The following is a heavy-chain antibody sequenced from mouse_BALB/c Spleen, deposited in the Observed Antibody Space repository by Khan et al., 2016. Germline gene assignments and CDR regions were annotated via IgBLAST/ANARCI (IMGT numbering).Heavy chain of an antibody. CDR1: GYAITNDYA. Sequence: EVQLQESGPGLVKPSQSLSLTCTATGYAITNDYAWNWIRHLPGNKQEWMGIISYSGGTTYNPSLKSRISITRDTSKNQSFLQLNSVTTEDTATXYCAYGTYYARDYWGQETSVTVAS. CDR2: ISYSGGT. V-gene: IGHV3-2*02. CDR3: AYGTYYARDY. D-gene: IGHD2-1*01. J-gene: IGHJ4*01.